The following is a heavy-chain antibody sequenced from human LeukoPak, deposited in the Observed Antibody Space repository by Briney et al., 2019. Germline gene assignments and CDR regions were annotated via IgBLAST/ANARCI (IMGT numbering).Heavy chain of an antibody. CDR3: AKDYSRTYYRGADY. Sequence: GGSLRLSCAASGFTFSTYGMHWVRQTAGKGLEWVAFIRYDGTIKYYADSVKGRFTISRDNSKNTLYLQMNSLRAEDTAVYYCAKDYSRTYYRGADYWGQGTLVTVSS. D-gene: IGHD1-26*01. V-gene: IGHV3-30*02. J-gene: IGHJ4*02. CDR2: IRYDGTIK. CDR1: GFTFSTYG.